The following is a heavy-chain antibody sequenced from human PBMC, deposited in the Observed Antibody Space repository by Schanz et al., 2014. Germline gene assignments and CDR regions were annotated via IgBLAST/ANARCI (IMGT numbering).Heavy chain of an antibody. CDR2: ITAYNGDT. J-gene: IGHJ3*02. Sequence: QVQLVQSGAEMKKPGASVKVSCKASGYTFTSHGISWVRQAPGQGLEWMGWITAYNGDTNYALKIQGSVTMTTDTSTGTAYMELRSLRSDDTALYYCTRGGYSYALSAFDIWGQGTMVTVSS. D-gene: IGHD5-18*01. CDR1: GYTFTSHG. CDR3: TRGGYSYALSAFDI. V-gene: IGHV1-18*01.